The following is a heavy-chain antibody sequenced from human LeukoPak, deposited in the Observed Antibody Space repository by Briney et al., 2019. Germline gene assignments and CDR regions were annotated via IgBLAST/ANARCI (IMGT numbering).Heavy chain of an antibody. V-gene: IGHV4-59*01. CDR3: ARDKYYYDSSGYYYFDY. D-gene: IGHD3-22*01. CDR1: GGSISSYY. J-gene: IGHJ4*02. CDR2: IYYSGST. Sequence: SETLSLTCTVSGGSISSYYWSWIRQPPGKGLEWIGYIYYSGSTNYNPSLKSRVTISVDTSKNQFSLKLSSVTAADTAVYYCARDKYYYDSSGYYYFDYWGQGTLVTVSS.